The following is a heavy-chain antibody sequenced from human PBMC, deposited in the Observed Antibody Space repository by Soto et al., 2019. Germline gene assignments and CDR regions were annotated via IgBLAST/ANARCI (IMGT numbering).Heavy chain of an antibody. CDR1: GGSISSYY. V-gene: IGHV4-59*01. Sequence: SETLSLTSTVSGGSISSYYWSWIRQPPGKGLEWIGYIYYSGSTNYNPSLKSRVTISVDTSKNQFSLKLSSVTAADTAVYYCARVIAAAGRAYYGMDVWGQGTTVTVSS. D-gene: IGHD6-13*01. CDR2: IYYSGST. J-gene: IGHJ6*02. CDR3: ARVIAAAGRAYYGMDV.